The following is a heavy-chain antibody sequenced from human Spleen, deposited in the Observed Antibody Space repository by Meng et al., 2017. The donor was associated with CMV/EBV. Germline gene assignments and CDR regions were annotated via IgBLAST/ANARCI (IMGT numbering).Heavy chain of an antibody. CDR1: GESIHSGDYY. V-gene: IGHV4-30-4*08. CDR2: IYYSGTT. J-gene: IGHJ5*02. Sequence: TLSLTRTVAGESIHSGDYYRRWIRQSPGKGPEWIGYIYYSGTTSYNPHFKSRTTMAVDTSKNQFSLNLRSVTAADTAVYFCARTYYSGSGLFDPWGQGTLVTVSS. D-gene: IGHD3-10*01. CDR3: ARTYYSGSGLFDP.